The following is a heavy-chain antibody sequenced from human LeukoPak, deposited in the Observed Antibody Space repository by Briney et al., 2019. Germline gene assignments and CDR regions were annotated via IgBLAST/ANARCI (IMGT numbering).Heavy chain of an antibody. CDR1: GFTFSSYS. Sequence: PGGSLRLSCAASGFTFSSYSMDWVRQAPGKGLEWVSSISSSSSYIYYADSVKGRFTISRDNAKNSLYLQMNSLRAEDTAVYYCARDYSLRSHFDYWGQETLVTVSS. CDR2: ISSSSSYI. J-gene: IGHJ4*02. D-gene: IGHD1-26*01. CDR3: ARDYSLRSHFDY. V-gene: IGHV3-21*01.